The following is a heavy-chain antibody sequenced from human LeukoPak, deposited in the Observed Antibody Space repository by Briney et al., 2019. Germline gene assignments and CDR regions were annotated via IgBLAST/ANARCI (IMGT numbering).Heavy chain of an antibody. CDR2: IYYSGST. CDR3: ARGYWFYFDY. D-gene: IGHD2-8*02. CDR1: GGSISSYY. V-gene: IGHV4-59*01. Sequence: SETLSLTCTVSGGSISSYYWSWIRQPPGKGLEWIGYIYYSGSTNYNPSLKSRVTISVDTSKNQFSLKLSSATAADTAVYYCARGYWFYFDYWGQGTLVTVSS. J-gene: IGHJ4*02.